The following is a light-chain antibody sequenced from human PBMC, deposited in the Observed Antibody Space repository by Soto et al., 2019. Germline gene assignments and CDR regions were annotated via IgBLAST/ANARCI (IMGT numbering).Light chain of an antibody. CDR2: GAF. CDR3: QQYNNWLIT. V-gene: IGKV3-15*01. J-gene: IGKJ5*01. CDR1: QSVSSN. Sequence: EIVMTQSPATLSVSPGERATLSCTASQSVSSNLAWYQQKPGQAPRLLIYGAFTRATGIPARFSGSGSGTEFTLTISSLQSEDFAIYYCQQYNNWLITFGQGTRLEIK.